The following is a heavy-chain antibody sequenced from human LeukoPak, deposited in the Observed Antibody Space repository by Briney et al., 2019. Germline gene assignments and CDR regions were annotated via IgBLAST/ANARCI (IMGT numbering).Heavy chain of an antibody. J-gene: IGHJ4*02. CDR1: GASFSGYQ. CDR3: AREKWGSSTSFDY. V-gene: IGHV3-53*01. Sequence: ETLSLTCAVYGASFSGYQWSWIRQAPGKGLEWVSVIYSGGSTYYADSVKGRFTISRDNSKNTLYLQMNSLRAEDTAVYYCAREKWGSSTSFDYWGQGTLVTVSS. CDR2: IYSGGST. D-gene: IGHD2-2*01.